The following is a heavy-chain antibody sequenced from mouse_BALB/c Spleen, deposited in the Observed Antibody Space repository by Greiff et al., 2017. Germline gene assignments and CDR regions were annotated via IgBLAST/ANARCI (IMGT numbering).Heavy chain of an antibody. V-gene: IGHV5-17*02. CDR2: ISSGSSTI. Sequence: EVKLVESGGGLVQPGGSRKLSCAASGFTFSSFGMHWVRQAPEKGLEWVAYISSGSSTIYYADTVKGRFTISRDNPKNTLFLQMTSLRSEDTAMYYCARFPDYYGSSYGFAYWGQGTLVTVSA. J-gene: IGHJ3*01. CDR1: GFTFSSFG. D-gene: IGHD1-1*01. CDR3: ARFPDYYGSSYGFAY.